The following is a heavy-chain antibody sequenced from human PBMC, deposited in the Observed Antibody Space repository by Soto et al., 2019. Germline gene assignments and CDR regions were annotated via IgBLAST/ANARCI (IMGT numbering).Heavy chain of an antibody. J-gene: IGHJ5*01. Sequence: EVPLLESGGGLVQPGGSLRLSCAASGFTFNTFEMSWVRQAPGRGLEWVSFISTDSSRAYYADAVKGRFTISRDNSKHTLYLQMNSLTAEDRAVYACGKGGWLDFWGQGPLVTVSS. V-gene: IGHV3-23*01. CDR1: GFTFNTFE. CDR2: ISTDSSRA. CDR3: GKGGWLDF. D-gene: IGHD3-16*01.